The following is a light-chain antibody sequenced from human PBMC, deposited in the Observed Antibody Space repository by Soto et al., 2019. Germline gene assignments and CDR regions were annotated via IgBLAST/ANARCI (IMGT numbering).Light chain of an antibody. V-gene: IGKV3-20*01. J-gene: IGKJ2*01. Sequence: EIVLTQSPGTLSLSPGERATLSCRASQSVSSSYLAWYQQKPGQAPRPLIYGASSRATGIPDRFSGSGSGTDSTLTISRLEPEDFAVYYWLQYGSSPYTFGQGTKLEIK. CDR3: LQYGSSPYT. CDR1: QSVSSSY. CDR2: GAS.